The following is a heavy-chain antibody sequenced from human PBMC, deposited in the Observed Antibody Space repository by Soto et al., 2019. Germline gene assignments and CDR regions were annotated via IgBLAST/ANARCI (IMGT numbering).Heavy chain of an antibody. CDR2: IIPIFGTA. D-gene: IGHD2-15*01. V-gene: IGHV1-69*13. Sequence: SVKVSCKASGGTFSSYAISWVRQAPGQGLEWMGGIIPIFGTANYAQKFQGRVTITADESTSTAYMELSSLRSEDTAVYYCAREGGSDIVEMATTYYYYGMDVWRQGTTVTVSS. CDR3: AREGGSDIVEMATTYYYYGMDV. J-gene: IGHJ6*02. CDR1: GGTFSSYA.